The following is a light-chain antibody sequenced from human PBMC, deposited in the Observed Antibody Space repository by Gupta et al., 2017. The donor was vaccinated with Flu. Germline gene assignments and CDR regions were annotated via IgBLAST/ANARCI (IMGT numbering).Light chain of an antibody. Sequence: PSPLSESVGDRVPITCRAIQTISNSLNWYQKKPGGAPDLLFYAASSWNIGVPSRFGGGGSGKVFSLTISSLQPEFFASYSGQHTKNPPITFGHGTIVEIK. V-gene: IGKV1-39*01. J-gene: IGKJ3*01. CDR3: QHTKNPPIT. CDR2: AAS. CDR1: QTISNS.